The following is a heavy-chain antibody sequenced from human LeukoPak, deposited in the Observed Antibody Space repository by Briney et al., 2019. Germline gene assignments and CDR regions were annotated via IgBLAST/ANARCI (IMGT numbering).Heavy chain of an antibody. J-gene: IGHJ4*02. D-gene: IGHD6-13*01. CDR3: GTSETAPDTAFDY. Sequence: TSETLSLTCTVSGVSISTYYYWSWIRQPAGKGLEWIGRIYGDGSAKYNPSLQSRVSMSVDTSRNQFSLKLSSVSVADTAVYFCGTSETAPDTAFDYWGQGAPVTVSS. CDR1: GVSISTYYY. CDR2: IYGDGSA. V-gene: IGHV4-4*07.